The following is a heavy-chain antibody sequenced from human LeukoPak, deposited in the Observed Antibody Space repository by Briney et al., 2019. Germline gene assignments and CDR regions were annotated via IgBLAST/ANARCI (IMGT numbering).Heavy chain of an antibody. D-gene: IGHD5-18*01. Sequence: PGGSLRLSCAASGFTFSSYAMHWVRQAPGKGLEWVAVISYDGSNKYYADSVKGRFTISRDNSKNTLYLQMNSLRAEDTAVYYCAKENTAMAAMTDYWGQGTLVTVSS. CDR2: ISYDGSNK. V-gene: IGHV3-30-3*01. CDR3: AKENTAMAAMTDY. CDR1: GFTFSSYA. J-gene: IGHJ4*02.